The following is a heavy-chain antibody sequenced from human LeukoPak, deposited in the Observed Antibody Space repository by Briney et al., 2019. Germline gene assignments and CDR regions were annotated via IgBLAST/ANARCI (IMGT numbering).Heavy chain of an antibody. V-gene: IGHV4-39*07. CDR3: ARGGGYDSSGYRFDY. CDR2: IYYSGST. CDR1: GGSISSSSYY. J-gene: IGHJ4*02. Sequence: PSETLSLTCTVSGGSISSSSYYWGWIRQPPGKGLEWIGSIYYSGSTNYNPSLKSRVTISVDTSKNQFSLKLSSVTAADTAVYYCARGGGYDSSGYRFDYWGQGTLVTVSS. D-gene: IGHD3-22*01.